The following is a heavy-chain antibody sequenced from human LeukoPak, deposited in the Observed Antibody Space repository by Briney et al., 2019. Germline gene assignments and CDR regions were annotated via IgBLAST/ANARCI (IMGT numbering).Heavy chain of an antibody. D-gene: IGHD3-22*01. V-gene: IGHV4-39*01. CDR1: GGSISSSYY. Sequence: PSETLSLTCTVSGGSISSSYYGGWIRQPPGKGLEWIGSMYYSGSTYYNPSLKSRVTISVDTSKNQFSLKLSSVTAADTAVYYCARQYYYNRAIYSKLDYWGQGTLVTVSS. CDR2: MYYSGST. CDR3: ARQYYYNRAIYSKLDY. J-gene: IGHJ4*02.